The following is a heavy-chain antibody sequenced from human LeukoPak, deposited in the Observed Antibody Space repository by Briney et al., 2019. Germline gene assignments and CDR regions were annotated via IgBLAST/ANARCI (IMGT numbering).Heavy chain of an antibody. CDR2: ISSSSSTI. J-gene: IGHJ4*02. CDR1: GFTFSSYS. D-gene: IGHD3-3*01. Sequence: PGGSLRLSCAASGFTFSSYSMNWVRQAPGKGLEWVSYISSSSSTIYYADSVKGRFTISRDNAKNSLYLQMNSLRAEDTAVYYCARDLRANYDFWSGYYNFDYWGQGTLVTVSS. CDR3: ARDLRANYDFWSGYYNFDY. V-gene: IGHV3-48*01.